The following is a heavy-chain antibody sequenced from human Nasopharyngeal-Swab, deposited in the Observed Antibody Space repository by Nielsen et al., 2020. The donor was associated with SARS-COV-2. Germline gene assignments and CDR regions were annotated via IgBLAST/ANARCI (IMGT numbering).Heavy chain of an antibody. Sequence: ASVKVSCKASGYTFTSYAMNWVRQAPGQGLEWMGWINTNTGNPTYAQGFTGRFVFSLDTSVSTAYLQISSLKAEDTAVYYCARDEKSQGIFGVVISGQWWFDPWGQGILVTVSS. V-gene: IGHV7-4-1*02. CDR3: ARDEKSQGIFGVVISGQWWFDP. J-gene: IGHJ5*02. D-gene: IGHD3-3*01. CDR2: INTNTGNP. CDR1: GYTFTSYA.